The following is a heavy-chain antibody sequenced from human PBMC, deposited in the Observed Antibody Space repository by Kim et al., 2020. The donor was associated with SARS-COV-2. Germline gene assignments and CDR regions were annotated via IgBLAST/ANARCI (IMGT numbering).Heavy chain of an antibody. CDR3: ARFQKGSFDY. V-gene: IGHV3-74*01. J-gene: IGHJ4*02. CDR2: SP. Sequence: SPAYADSVKGRFTVSRDNAKNTLFLQMNSLRAEDTAVYYCARFQKGSFDYWGQGTLVTVSS.